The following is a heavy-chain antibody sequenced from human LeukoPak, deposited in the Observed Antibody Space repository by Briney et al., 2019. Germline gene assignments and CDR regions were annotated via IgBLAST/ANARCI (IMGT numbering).Heavy chain of an antibody. CDR3: GGDTAMDLIFDY. J-gene: IGHJ4*02. D-gene: IGHD5-18*01. CDR1: GFTFSSYA. V-gene: IGHV3-23*01. Sequence: SGGSLRLSCAASGFTFSSYAMSWVRQAPGKGLEWVSAISGSGGSTYYADSVKGRSTISRDNSKNTLYLQMNSLRAEDTAVYYCGGDTAMDLIFDYWGQGTLVTVSS. CDR2: ISGSGGST.